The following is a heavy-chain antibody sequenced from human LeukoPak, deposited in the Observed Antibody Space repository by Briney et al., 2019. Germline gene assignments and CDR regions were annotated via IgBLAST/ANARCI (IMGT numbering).Heavy chain of an antibody. CDR3: AKDPRPTMTTVVADYFDY. CDR1: GFPFSSYA. CDR2: LNSNGGTT. Sequence: SGGSLRLSCAASGFPFSSYAMSWVRQAPGKGLERVSTLNSNGGTTYYADSVKGRFTISRDNSKNTLYLQMNSLRAEDTAVYYCAKDPRPTMTTVVADYFDYWGQGTLVTVSS. J-gene: IGHJ4*02. V-gene: IGHV3-23*01. D-gene: IGHD4-23*01.